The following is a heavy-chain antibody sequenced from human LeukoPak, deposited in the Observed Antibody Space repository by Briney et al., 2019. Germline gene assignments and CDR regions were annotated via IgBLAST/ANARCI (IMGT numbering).Heavy chain of an antibody. CDR1: GFTFSSYS. CDR2: ISSSSSYI. Sequence: GGSLRLSCAASGFTFSSYSMNWVRQAPGKGLEWVSSISSSSSYIYYADSVKGRFTISGDNAKNSLYLQMNSLRAEDTAVYYCARTYYPNFYYYGMDVWGKGATVTVSS. V-gene: IGHV3-21*01. J-gene: IGHJ6*04. D-gene: IGHD3-10*01. CDR3: ARTYYPNFYYYGMDV.